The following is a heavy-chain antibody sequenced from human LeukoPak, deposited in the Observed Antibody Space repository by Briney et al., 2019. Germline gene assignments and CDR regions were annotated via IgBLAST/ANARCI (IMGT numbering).Heavy chain of an antibody. V-gene: IGHV1-2*02. CDR2: INPNSGGT. J-gene: IGHJ4*02. CDR3: ARIAAAGMSVEDY. CDR1: GYTFTGYY. Sequence: ASVKVSCKASGYTFTGYYMHWVRQAAGQGLEWMGWINPNSGGTNYAQKFQGRVTMTRDTSISTAYMELSRLRSDDTAVYYCARIAAAGMSVEDYWGQGTLVTVSS. D-gene: IGHD6-13*01.